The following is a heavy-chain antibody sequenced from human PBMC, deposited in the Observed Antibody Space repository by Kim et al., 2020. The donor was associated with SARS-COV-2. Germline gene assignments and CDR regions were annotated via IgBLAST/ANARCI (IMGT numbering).Heavy chain of an antibody. V-gene: IGHV3-23*01. D-gene: IGHD1-1*01. Sequence: GGSLRLSCAASEVTFNNYAMSWVRQAPGKGLEWVSGITGNGGSTFYADSVKGRLTISRDNSKNTLYLQMDSLRVEDTATYFCAKGTRDYTMNELDHWGQGTLVTVSS. CDR3: AKGTRDYTMNELDH. J-gene: IGHJ4*02. CDR1: EVTFNNYA. CDR2: ITGNGGST.